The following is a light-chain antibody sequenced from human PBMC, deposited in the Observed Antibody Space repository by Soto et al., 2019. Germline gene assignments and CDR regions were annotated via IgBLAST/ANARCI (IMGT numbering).Light chain of an antibody. V-gene: IGKV3-20*01. CDR3: QQYGSSRTWT. CDR2: GAS. J-gene: IGKJ1*01. CDR1: QSVSSSY. Sequence: EIVLTQSPGTLSLSPGERATLSCRASQSVSSSYLAWYQQKPGQAPRLLIYGASSRATGIPDRFSGSGSGIDFTLTISRLEPEDFAVYYCQQYGSSRTWTFGQGTKVDIX.